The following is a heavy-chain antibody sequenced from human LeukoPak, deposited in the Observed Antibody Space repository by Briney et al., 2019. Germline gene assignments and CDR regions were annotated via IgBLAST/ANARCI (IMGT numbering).Heavy chain of an antibody. J-gene: IGHJ4*02. V-gene: IGHV4-59*12. D-gene: IGHD1-26*01. CDR3: ARGLRGSSRGWNY. CDR1: GGSISSYY. CDR2: IYYSGTT. Sequence: SETLSLTCTVSGGSISSYYWSWIRQPPGKGLEWIGYIYYSGTTKYNPSLRSRVTISVDTSKNQFSLQLSSVTAADTAVYYCARGLRGSSRGWNYWGQGPLVTVSS.